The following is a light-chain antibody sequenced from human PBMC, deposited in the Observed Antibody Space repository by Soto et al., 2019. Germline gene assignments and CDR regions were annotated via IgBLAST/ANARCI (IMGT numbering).Light chain of an antibody. Sequence: DVQMTQSPSSVSASVGDRVSITCRASQSVNNWLAWYQQRPGKAPKSLIYATSTLQSGVPSRFSGSGSGTDFTLTIDSLQPEDFATYSCKQYNNFPPTFGGGTKVEIK. J-gene: IGKJ4*01. CDR1: QSVNNW. CDR2: ATS. CDR3: KQYNNFPPT. V-gene: IGKV1D-16*01.